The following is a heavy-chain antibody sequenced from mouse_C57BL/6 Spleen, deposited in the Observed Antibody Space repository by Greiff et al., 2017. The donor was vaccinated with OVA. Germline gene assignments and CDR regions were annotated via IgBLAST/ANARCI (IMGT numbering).Heavy chain of an antibody. CDR2: IDPSDSYT. CDR1: GYTFTSYW. D-gene: IGHD1-1*01. Sequence: QVQLQQPGAELVRPGTSVKLSCKASGYTFTSYWMHWVKQRPGQGLEWIGVIDPSDSYTNYNQKFKGKATLTVDTSSSTAYMQLSSLTSEDSAVYYCARRAGSSYGGFAYWGQGTLVTVSA. J-gene: IGHJ3*01. CDR3: ARRAGSSYGGFAY. V-gene: IGHV1-59*01.